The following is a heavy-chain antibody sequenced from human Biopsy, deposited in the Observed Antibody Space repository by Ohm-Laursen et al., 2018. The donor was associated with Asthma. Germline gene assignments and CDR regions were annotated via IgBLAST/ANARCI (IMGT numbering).Heavy chain of an antibody. CDR3: ARPRWGPYGY. V-gene: IGHV3-21*01. J-gene: IGHJ4*02. D-gene: IGHD4-17*01. Sequence: SLRLSCAASGFNFSYYSMIWVRQAPGTGLEWVAAISSGSDYIFYADSVKGRFTISRDNAKNSLYLQMNSLRDEDTAVYYCARPRWGPYGYWGQGTLVTASS. CDR1: GFNFSYYS. CDR2: ISSGSDYI.